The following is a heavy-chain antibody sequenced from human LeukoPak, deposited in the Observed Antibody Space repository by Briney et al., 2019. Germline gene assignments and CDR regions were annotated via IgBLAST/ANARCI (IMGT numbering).Heavy chain of an antibody. CDR1: GFTVSSNN. CDR2: IYSGGST. Sequence: GGSLRLSCAASGFTVSSNNMSWVRQAPGKGLEWVSVIYSGGSTHYADSVKGRFTISRDNSKNTLYLQMNSLRAEDTAVYYCASSSGFGEAFDYWGQGTLVTVSS. D-gene: IGHD6-19*01. V-gene: IGHV3-53*01. CDR3: ASSSGFGEAFDY. J-gene: IGHJ4*02.